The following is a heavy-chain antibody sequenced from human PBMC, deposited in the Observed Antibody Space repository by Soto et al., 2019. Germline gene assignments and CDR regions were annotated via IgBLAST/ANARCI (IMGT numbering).Heavy chain of an antibody. CDR3: ATVGSSGYLPYDFDY. Sequence: QVQLVQSGGEVKKPGASVKVSCKASGYTFTSYGITWVRQAPGQGLEWMGWISTYNGNTNYAQKLQGRVTMTTDTSTSTAYMELRSLRSDDTAVYYCATVGSSGYLPYDFDYWGQGSLVTVSS. D-gene: IGHD3-22*01. CDR2: ISTYNGNT. J-gene: IGHJ4*02. CDR1: GYTFTSYG. V-gene: IGHV1-18*01.